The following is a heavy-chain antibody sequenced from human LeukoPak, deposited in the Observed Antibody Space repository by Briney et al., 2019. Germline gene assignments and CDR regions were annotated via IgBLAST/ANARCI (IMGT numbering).Heavy chain of an antibody. Sequence: SETLSLTCTVSGYSISSGYYWCWLRPPPGKRLGLIGIINHSGSTYYTPPLKSRVTISGDTSKNQFSLKLSVVTAEDTALYYCARYWSSGWYIDYWGQGTLVTAS. CDR3: ARYWSSGWYIDY. CDR2: INHSGST. J-gene: IGHJ4*02. D-gene: IGHD6-19*01. CDR1: GYSISSGYY. V-gene: IGHV4-38-2*02.